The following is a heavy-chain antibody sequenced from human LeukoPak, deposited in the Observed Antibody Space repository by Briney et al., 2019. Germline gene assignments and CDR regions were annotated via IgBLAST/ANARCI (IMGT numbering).Heavy chain of an antibody. CDR1: GGTLSRYY. D-gene: IGHD1-26*01. CDR2: IDYSGST. J-gene: IGHJ3*02. CDR3: ARDRRRDLLHAFDI. V-gene: IGHV4-59*01. Sequence: SETLSLTCTLSGGTLSRYYWSWIRQPPGKGLEWVAYIDYSGSTNYKPSLKSRLTISLDESKNQFSLKLSSVTAADTAVYYCARDRRRDLLHAFDIWGQGTMVTVSS.